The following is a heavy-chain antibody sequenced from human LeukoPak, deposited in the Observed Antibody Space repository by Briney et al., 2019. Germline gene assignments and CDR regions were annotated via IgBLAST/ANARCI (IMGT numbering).Heavy chain of an antibody. J-gene: IGHJ4*02. D-gene: IGHD2-15*01. CDR1: GYTFTGYY. CDR3: ARIYCSGGSCYDGFDY. Sequence: SVKVSCKASGYTFTGYYMHWVRQAPGQGLEWMGRIIPILGIANYAQKFQGRVTITADKSTSTAYMELSSLRSEDTAVYYCARIYCSGGSCYDGFDYWGQGTLVTVSS. CDR2: IIPILGIA. V-gene: IGHV1-69*02.